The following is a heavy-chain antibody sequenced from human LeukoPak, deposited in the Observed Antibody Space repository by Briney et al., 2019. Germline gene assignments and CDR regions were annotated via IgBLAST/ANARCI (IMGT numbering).Heavy chain of an antibody. Sequence: SETLSLTCAVYSGSFSGYYWSWIRQPPGKGLEWIGEINHSGSTNYNPSLKSRVTISVDTSKNQFSLKLSSVTAADTAVYYCARGPRITIFGVVIHEYFQHWGQGTLVTVSS. V-gene: IGHV4-34*01. CDR3: ARGPRITIFGVVIHEYFQH. CDR2: INHSGST. D-gene: IGHD3-3*01. J-gene: IGHJ1*01. CDR1: SGSFSGYY.